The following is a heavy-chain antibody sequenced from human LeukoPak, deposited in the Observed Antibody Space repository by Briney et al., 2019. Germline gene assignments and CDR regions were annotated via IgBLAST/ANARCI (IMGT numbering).Heavy chain of an antibody. V-gene: IGHV3-23*01. CDR2: ISGCGGST. CDR1: GFTFSSYA. D-gene: IGHD3-22*01. Sequence: GGSLRLSCAASGFTFSSYAMSWVRQAPGKGLEWVSAISGCGGSTYYADSVKGRFTISRDNSKNTLYLHMNSLRAEDTAVYYCAKDGPDYYDSSGYYGHFDYWGQGTLVTVSS. CDR3: AKDGPDYYDSSGYYGHFDY. J-gene: IGHJ4*02.